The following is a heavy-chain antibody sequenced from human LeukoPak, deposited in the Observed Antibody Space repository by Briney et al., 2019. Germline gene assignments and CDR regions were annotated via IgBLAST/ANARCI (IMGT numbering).Heavy chain of an antibody. V-gene: IGHV3-48*01. CDR2: ISSSSSTI. Sequence: GGSLRLSCAASGFTFSSYSMHWVRQAPGKGLEWVSYISSSSSTIYYADSVKGRFTISRDNAKNSLYLQMNSLRAEDTAVYYCARDLDAFDIWGQGTMVTVSS. CDR3: ARDLDAFDI. CDR1: GFTFSSYS. J-gene: IGHJ3*02.